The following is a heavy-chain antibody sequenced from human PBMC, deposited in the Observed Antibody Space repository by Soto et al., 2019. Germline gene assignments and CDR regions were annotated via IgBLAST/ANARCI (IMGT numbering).Heavy chain of an antibody. CDR1: GYTFTSYG. V-gene: IGHV1-18*04. J-gene: IGHJ4*02. Sequence: ASVKVSCKASGYTFTSYGISWVRQAPGQGLEWMGWISAYNGNTNYAQKLQGRVTMTTDTSTSTAYMELRSLRSDDTAVYYCARERPGPGDPQLDYWGQGTLVTVSS. CDR2: ISAYNGNT. D-gene: IGHD2-2*01. CDR3: ARERPGPGDPQLDY.